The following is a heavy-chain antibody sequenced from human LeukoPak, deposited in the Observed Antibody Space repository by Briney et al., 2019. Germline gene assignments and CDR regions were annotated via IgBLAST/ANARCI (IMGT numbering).Heavy chain of an antibody. CDR3: ARDRGYTQDY. Sequence: GGSLRLSCAASEFTFSSYAMQWVRQAPGKGLEWVSGISGSGDSTYYADSVKGRFTISRDNSKNTLYLQMNSLRAEDTAVYYCARDRGYTQDYWGQGTLVTVSS. CDR1: EFTFSSYA. V-gene: IGHV3-23*01. J-gene: IGHJ4*02. CDR2: ISGSGDST. D-gene: IGHD5-12*01.